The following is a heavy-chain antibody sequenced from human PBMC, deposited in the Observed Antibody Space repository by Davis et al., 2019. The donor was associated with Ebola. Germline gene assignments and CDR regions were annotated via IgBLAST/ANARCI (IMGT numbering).Heavy chain of an antibody. CDR3: ARDRVSYDFWSGYFQYYYYGMDV. D-gene: IGHD3-3*01. CDR1: GFTFSSYG. V-gene: IGHV3-74*01. J-gene: IGHJ6*02. Sequence: PGGSLRLSCAASGFTFSSYGMHWVRQAPGKGLVWVSRINSDGSSTSYADSVKGRFTISRDNAKNTLYLQMNSLRAEDTAVYYCARDRVSYDFWSGYFQYYYYGMDVWGQGTTVTVSS. CDR2: INSDGSST.